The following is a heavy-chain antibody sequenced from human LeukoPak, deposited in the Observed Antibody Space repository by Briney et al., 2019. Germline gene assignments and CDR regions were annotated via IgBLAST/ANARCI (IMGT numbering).Heavy chain of an antibody. D-gene: IGHD5-18*01. CDR3: ARDRVDTAMVRGTYHYYYYGVDV. CDR2: IYSDDNT. CDR1: GFTFSSYG. J-gene: IGHJ6*02. Sequence: PGGSLRLSCAASGFTFSSYGMHWVRQAPGKGLEWVSVIYSDDNTNYADSVKGRFSMSRDNSKNMVYLEMNSLRVEDTAVYYCARDRVDTAMVRGTYHYYYYGVDVWGQGTTVTVSS. V-gene: IGHV3-66*01.